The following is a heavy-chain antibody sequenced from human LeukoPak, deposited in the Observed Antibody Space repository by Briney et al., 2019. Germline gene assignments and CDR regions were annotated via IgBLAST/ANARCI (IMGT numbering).Heavy chain of an antibody. V-gene: IGHV5-51*01. CDR3: ARLAFCTNAVWFSNDYYPMDG. Sequence: GESLKIPCKCSGYSFTSYWIGWVRQMPGKGLEWMVIIYPDDSDTKYSPSFQGQVTISADKSISPTYLQWSSLKASDPAVYYCARLAFCTNAVWFSNDYYPMDGWGRGTTVTVSS. CDR2: IYPDDSDT. J-gene: IGHJ6*03. D-gene: IGHD2-8*01. CDR1: GYSFTSYW.